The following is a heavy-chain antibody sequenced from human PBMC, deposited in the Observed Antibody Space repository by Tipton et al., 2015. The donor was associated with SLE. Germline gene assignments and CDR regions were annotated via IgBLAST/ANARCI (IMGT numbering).Heavy chain of an antibody. CDR1: GFTFSSYW. Sequence: SLRLSCTASGFTFSSYWMSWVRQAPGKGLEWVANIKQDGSEKYYVDSVKGRFTISRDNAKNSLYLQMNSLRAEDTAVYYCARGPGYSSSWYAYWGQGTLVTVSS. J-gene: IGHJ4*02. D-gene: IGHD6-13*01. V-gene: IGHV3-7*04. CDR3: ARGPGYSSSWYAY. CDR2: IKQDGSEK.